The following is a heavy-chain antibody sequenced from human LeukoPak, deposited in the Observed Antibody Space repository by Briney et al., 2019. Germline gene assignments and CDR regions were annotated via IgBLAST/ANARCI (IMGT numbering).Heavy chain of an antibody. Sequence: SETLSLTCAVYGGSFSGYYWSWIRQPPGKGLEWIGEINHSGSTNYNPSLKSRVTISVDTSKNQFSLKLSSVTAADTAVYYCARSPYYYDSSYPYYFDCWGQGTLVTVSS. J-gene: IGHJ4*02. V-gene: IGHV4-34*01. D-gene: IGHD3-22*01. CDR3: ARSPYYYDSSYPYYFDC. CDR2: INHSGST. CDR1: GGSFSGYY.